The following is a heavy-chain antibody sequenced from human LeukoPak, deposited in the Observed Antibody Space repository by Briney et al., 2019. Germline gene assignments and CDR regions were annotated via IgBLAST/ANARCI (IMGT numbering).Heavy chain of an antibody. CDR3: ARMVDCSGGSCSSVYDY. CDR2: IYYSGST. Sequence: SQTLSLTCTVSGGSINSGGYYWSWIRQHPGKGLEWIGYIYYSGSTYYNPSLKSRVTISVDTSKNQFSLKLSSVTAADTAVYYCARMVDCSGGSCSSVYDYWGQGTPVSVSS. J-gene: IGHJ4*02. CDR1: GGSINSGGYY. V-gene: IGHV4-31*03. D-gene: IGHD2-15*01.